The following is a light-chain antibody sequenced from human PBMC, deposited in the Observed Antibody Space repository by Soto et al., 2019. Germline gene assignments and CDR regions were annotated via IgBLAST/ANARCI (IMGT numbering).Light chain of an antibody. J-gene: IGLJ2*01. CDR3: QTWGTAPL. Sequence: QPVLTQSPSASASLGASVTLTCTLSNGHSSFAIAWHQQQPEKGPRYLMKLNNDGSLNKVDGIPDRFSASSSGAERYLTISDLQSDDEADYYCQTWGTAPLFGGRTKLTVL. CDR2: LNNDGSL. CDR1: NGHSSFA. V-gene: IGLV4-69*01.